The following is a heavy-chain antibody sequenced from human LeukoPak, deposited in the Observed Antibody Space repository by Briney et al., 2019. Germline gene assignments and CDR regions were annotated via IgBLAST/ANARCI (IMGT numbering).Heavy chain of an antibody. CDR1: GGSISSSSYY. V-gene: IGHV4-39*01. Sequence: PSEALSLTCTVSGGSISSSSYYWGWIRQPPGKGLEWIGSIYYSGSTYYNPSLKSRVTISVDTSKNQFSLKLSSVTAADTAVYYCARQSDGYYYDSSGHQGWFDPLGPGNPGHRLL. CDR3: ARQSDGYYYDSSGHQGWFDP. CDR2: IYYSGST. J-gene: IGHJ5*02. D-gene: IGHD3-22*01.